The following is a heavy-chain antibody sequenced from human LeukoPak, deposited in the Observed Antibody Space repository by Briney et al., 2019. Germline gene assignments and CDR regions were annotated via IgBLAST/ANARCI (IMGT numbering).Heavy chain of an antibody. D-gene: IGHD2-2*01. V-gene: IGHV3-21*01. Sequence: PGGSLRLSCAATGFTFSSYSMNWVRQAPGKGLEWVSSISSSSSYIYYADSVKGRFTISRDNAKNSLYLQMNSLRAEDTAVYYCARSPGVSPSWDDYWGQGTLVTVSS. CDR1: GFTFSSYS. J-gene: IGHJ4*02. CDR3: ARSPGVSPSWDDY. CDR2: ISSSSSYI.